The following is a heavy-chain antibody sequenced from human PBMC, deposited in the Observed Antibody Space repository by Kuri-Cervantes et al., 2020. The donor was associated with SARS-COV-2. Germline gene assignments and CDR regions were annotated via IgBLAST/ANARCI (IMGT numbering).Heavy chain of an antibody. J-gene: IGHJ1*01. D-gene: IGHD1-26*01. V-gene: IGHV3-30*18. CDR2: ISYDGSNK. CDR3: AKEMGATKYFQH. CDR1: GFTFSSYG. Sequence: GGSLRLSCAASGFTFSSYGMHWVRQAPGKGLEWVAVISYDGSNKYYADSVKGRFTISRDNSKNTLYLQMNSLRAEDTAVYYRAKEMGATKYFQHWGQGTLVTVSS.